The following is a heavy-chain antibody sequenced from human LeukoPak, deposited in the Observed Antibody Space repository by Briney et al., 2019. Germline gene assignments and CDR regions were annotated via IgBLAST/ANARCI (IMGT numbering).Heavy chain of an antibody. Sequence: GGSLRLSCAASGFTVSSDYMGWVRQAPEKGLEWVSLISSGGSTYYADSLKGRFTISRDNSKNTLYLQMNSLRAENTAVYYCGRVGDGYNDNYWGQGTLVTVSS. CDR3: GRVGDGYNDNY. CDR2: ISSGGST. D-gene: IGHD5-12*01. V-gene: IGHV3-66*01. CDR1: GFTVSSDY. J-gene: IGHJ4*02.